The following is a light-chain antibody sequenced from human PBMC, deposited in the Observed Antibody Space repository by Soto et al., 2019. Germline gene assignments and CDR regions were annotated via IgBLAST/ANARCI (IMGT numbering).Light chain of an antibody. V-gene: IGLV1-40*01. CDR1: SSNIGAGYD. J-gene: IGLJ2*01. CDR2: GNS. CDR3: QSYDTSLNVVL. Sequence: QLVLTQPPSVSGAPGQRVTISCTGSSSNIGAGYDVHWYQQLPGTAPKLLIFGNSNRPEGVTDRFSGSTSGTSASLAITGVQAEDEADYYCQSYDTSLNVVLFGGGTKVTVL.